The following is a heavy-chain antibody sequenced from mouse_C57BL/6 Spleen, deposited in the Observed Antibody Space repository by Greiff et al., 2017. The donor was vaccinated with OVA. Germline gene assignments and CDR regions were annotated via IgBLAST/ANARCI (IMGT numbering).Heavy chain of an antibody. V-gene: IGHV1-76*01. D-gene: IGHD2-2*01. CDR1: GYTFTDYY. J-gene: IGHJ1*03. CDR2: IYPGSGNT. CDR3: ARWGVTGPHWYFDV. Sequence: QVQLQQSGAELVRPGASVKLSCKASGYTFTDYYINWVKQRPGQGLEWIARIYPGSGNTYYNEKFKGKATLTAEKSSSTAYMQLSSLTSEDSAVYFCARWGVTGPHWYFDVWGTGTTVTVSS.